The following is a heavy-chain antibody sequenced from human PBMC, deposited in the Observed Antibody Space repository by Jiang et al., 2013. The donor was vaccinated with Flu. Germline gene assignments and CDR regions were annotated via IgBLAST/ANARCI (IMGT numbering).Heavy chain of an antibody. CDR3: ASPSEAGKWDDAFDI. CDR1: GGTFSSYA. J-gene: IGHJ3*02. D-gene: IGHD1-26*01. Sequence: GAEVKKPGSSVKVSCKASGGTFSSYAISWVRQAPGQGLEWMGRIIPILGIANYAQKFQGRVTITADKSTSTAYMELSSLRSEDTAVYYCASPSEAGKWDDAFDIWGQGTMVTVSS. V-gene: IGHV1-69*04. CDR2: IIPILGIA.